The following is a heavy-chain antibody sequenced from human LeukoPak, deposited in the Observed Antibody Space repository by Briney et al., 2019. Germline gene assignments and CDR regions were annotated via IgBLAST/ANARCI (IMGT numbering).Heavy chain of an antibody. CDR3: ARGYYYDSSGYPGRGYYYYMDV. CDR2: INPNSGGT. J-gene: IGHJ6*03. V-gene: IGHV1-2*02. CDR1: GYTFTGYY. D-gene: IGHD3-22*01. Sequence: LWASVKVSCKASGYTFTGYYMHWVRQAPGQGLEWMGWINPNSGGTNYAQKFQGRVTMTRDTSISTAYMELSRLRSDDTAVYYCARGYYYDSSGYPGRGYYYYMDVWGKGTTVTVSS.